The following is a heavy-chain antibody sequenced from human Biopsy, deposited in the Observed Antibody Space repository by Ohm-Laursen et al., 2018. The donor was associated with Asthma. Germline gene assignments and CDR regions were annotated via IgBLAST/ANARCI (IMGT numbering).Heavy chain of an antibody. D-gene: IGHD2/OR15-2a*01. CDR3: ARAVDYFHYYGIDV. Sequence: ASGKVSCKTSGYTFNSAGITWVRQAPGQGLEGMGWISVYNGNTKVAQKLQDRVTMITDTSTSTAYMELRSLRSDDTAVYICARAVDYFHYYGIDVWGQGTTVTVS. V-gene: IGHV1-18*01. CDR1: GYTFNSAG. CDR2: ISVYNGNT. J-gene: IGHJ6*02.